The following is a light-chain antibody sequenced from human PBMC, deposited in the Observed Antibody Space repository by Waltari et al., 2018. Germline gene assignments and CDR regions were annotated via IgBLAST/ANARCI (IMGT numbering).Light chain of an antibody. Sequence: DIQLTQSPSFLSASIGDRVTNTCRGSSGISSFLAWYQQKSGRAPNLLIYAASTLQSGGPTRFSGSGSGTEFTLTISSLQPEDFATYYCQQVNSYMWTFGQGTKVDIK. CDR3: QQVNSYMWT. J-gene: IGKJ1*01. CDR2: AAS. CDR1: SGISSF. V-gene: IGKV1-9*01.